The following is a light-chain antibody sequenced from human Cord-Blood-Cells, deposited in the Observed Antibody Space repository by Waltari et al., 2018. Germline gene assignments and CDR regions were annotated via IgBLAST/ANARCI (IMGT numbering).Light chain of an antibody. CDR3: SSYTSSSTWV. CDR1: SSDVGGYNY. CDR2: DVS. J-gene: IGLJ3*02. V-gene: IGLV2-14*03. Sequence: QSALTQPASVSGSPGQSITISCTGTSSDVGGYNYVSWYQQHPGKAPKLRIYDVSNRPSGVSNRFSGSKSGNTASLTIFGLQAEDEADYYCSSYTSSSTWVFGGGTKLTVL.